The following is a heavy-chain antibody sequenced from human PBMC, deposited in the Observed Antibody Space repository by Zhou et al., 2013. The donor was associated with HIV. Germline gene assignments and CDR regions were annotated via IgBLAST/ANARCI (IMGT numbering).Heavy chain of an antibody. CDR3: ASDSRERDAFDI. J-gene: IGHJ3*02. Sequence: QVQLVQSGAEVKKPGSSVKVSCKASGDTFSSDVITWVRQARGQGLEWMGWMNPNSGNTGYAQKFQGRVTITRNTSISTAYMELSSLRSEDTAVYYCASDSRERDAFDIWGQGTMVTVSS. CDR2: MNPNSGNT. V-gene: IGHV1-8*01. CDR1: GDTFSSDV. D-gene: IGHD3-22*01.